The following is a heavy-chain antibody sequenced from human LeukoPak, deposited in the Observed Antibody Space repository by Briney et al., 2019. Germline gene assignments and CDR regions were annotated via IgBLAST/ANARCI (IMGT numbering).Heavy chain of an antibody. CDR1: GFTFSTYS. CDR3: ARGTGDPQRFDP. Sequence: GGSLRLSCAASGFTFSTYSMNWVRQAPGKGLEWVAYISSRSSATYYADSVKGRFTISRDNAKNSLYLQMDSLRDEDTAVYYCARGTGDPQRFDPWGQGTLVTVSS. D-gene: IGHD4-17*01. CDR2: ISSRSSAT. J-gene: IGHJ5*02. V-gene: IGHV3-48*02.